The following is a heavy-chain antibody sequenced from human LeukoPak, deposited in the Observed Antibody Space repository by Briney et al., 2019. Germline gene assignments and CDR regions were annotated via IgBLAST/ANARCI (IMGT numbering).Heavy chain of an antibody. D-gene: IGHD1-20*01. V-gene: IGHV3-74*01. CDR1: GFTLSTYW. CDR2: INPDGTIT. CDR3: ARDSYHNWNDVVRSAFDI. J-gene: IGHJ3*02. Sequence: GGSLRLSCAASGFTLSTYWMHWVRQGTGKGLVWVSRINPDGTITSYADSVKGRFTISRDNAKNSLYLQMNSLRAEDTAVYYCARDSYHNWNDVVRSAFDIWGQGTMVTVSS.